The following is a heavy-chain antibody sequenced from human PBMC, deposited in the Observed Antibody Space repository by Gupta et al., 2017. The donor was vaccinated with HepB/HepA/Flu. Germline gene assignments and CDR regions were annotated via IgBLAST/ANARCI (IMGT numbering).Heavy chain of an antibody. V-gene: IGHV3-30*18. CDR2: ISYDGSNQ. CDR1: GFSFSNHG. J-gene: IGHJ3*02. CDR3: AKVWWGYCSSTRCSDAFDI. Sequence: QGQLVESGGGVVQPGRSLRLSCAASGFSFSNHGMQWVRQAPGQGLDWVEGISYDGSNQYYADSVKGRFTISRDNSKNTLYLQMNSLRPEDTAGFYCAKVWWGYCSSTRCSDAFDIWGQGTMVTVSA. D-gene: IGHD2-2*01.